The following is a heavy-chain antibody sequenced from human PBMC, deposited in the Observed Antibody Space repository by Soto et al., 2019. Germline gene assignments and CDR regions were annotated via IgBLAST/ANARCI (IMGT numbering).Heavy chain of an antibody. CDR2: ISPYSGNT. D-gene: IGHD3-16*01. Sequence: QVQLVQSGDEVRKPGSSVKVSCKASGYIFVNYGIAWVRHAPGQGLEWMGWISPYSGNTHYAGKVQGSLTMTTDTSTSKAYMDLGSLTSDDTAVYYCAMLDNYVTPTPRDVWGQGTTVTVS. J-gene: IGHJ6*02. CDR1: GYIFVNYG. V-gene: IGHV1-18*01. CDR3: AMLDNYVTPTPRDV.